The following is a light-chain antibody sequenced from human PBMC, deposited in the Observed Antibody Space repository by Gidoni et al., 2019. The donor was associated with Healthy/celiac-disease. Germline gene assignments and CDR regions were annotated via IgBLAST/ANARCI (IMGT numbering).Light chain of an antibody. Sequence: DIQMTQYPSSLSASVGDRVTITCRASQSISSWLAWYQQKPGKASKLLIYKASSLESGVPLRFSGSGSGTEFTITISSLQPDDFATYYCQQYNSYSPVTFGQGTKLEIK. J-gene: IGKJ2*01. CDR1: QSISSW. CDR2: KAS. CDR3: QQYNSYSPVT. V-gene: IGKV1-5*03.